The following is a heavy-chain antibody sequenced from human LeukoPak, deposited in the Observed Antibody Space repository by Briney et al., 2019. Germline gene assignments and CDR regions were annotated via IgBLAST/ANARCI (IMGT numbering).Heavy chain of an antibody. D-gene: IGHD3-10*01. CDR3: ARVIPPSANIIWFGELVGWFDP. J-gene: IGHJ5*02. Sequence: AGGSLRLSCAASGFTVSSNYMSWVRQAPGKGLEWVSDIYSGGSTYYAASVKGRVTISRDNSKNTLYLKINSLTAEDTAVYYCARVIPPSANIIWFGELVGWFDPWGQGTLVTVSS. CDR1: GFTVSSNY. V-gene: IGHV3-53*01. CDR2: IYSGGST.